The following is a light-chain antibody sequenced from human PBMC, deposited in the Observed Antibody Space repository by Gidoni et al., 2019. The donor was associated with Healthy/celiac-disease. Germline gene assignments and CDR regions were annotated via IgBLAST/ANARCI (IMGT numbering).Light chain of an antibody. CDR3: QQSYSTPFT. CDR1: QSISSY. Sequence: DIQMTPPPSSLSASVGDRVTITCRASQSISSYLNWYQQKPGKAPKLLIYAASSLQSGVPSRCSGSGSGTDFTLTISSLQPEDFATYYCQQSYSTPFTFGPGTKVDIK. V-gene: IGKV1-39*01. J-gene: IGKJ3*01. CDR2: AAS.